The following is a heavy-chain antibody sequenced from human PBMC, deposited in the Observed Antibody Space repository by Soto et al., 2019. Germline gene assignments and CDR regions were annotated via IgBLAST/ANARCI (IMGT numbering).Heavy chain of an antibody. V-gene: IGHV4-31*03. CDR3: ARDRLMDQDGNARHYFGLDV. J-gene: IGHJ6*02. D-gene: IGHD2-8*01. CDR1: GGSIRSGGYY. Sequence: PSETLSLTCTVSGGSIRSGGYYWSWVRQNPRRGLEWIGNIYYSGNTYYNPSLKSRLTISVDTSKNQFSPNLSSVTAADTAVYYCARDRLMDQDGNARHYFGLDVWGQGTTVTVSS. CDR2: IYYSGNT.